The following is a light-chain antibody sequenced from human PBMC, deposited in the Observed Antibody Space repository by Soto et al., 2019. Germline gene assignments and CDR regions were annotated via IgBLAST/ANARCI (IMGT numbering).Light chain of an antibody. Sequence: DIQMTQSPSTLSASVGDRVTITCRASQSISSWLAWYQQKPGKAPKLLIYKSSSLESGVPSRISGRGHGKEFTLTISGLQHDDVATYLFQQYNRYSPYTLGQGTKLQIK. CDR2: KSS. V-gene: IGKV1-5*03. CDR3: QQYNRYSPYT. J-gene: IGKJ2*01. CDR1: QSISSW.